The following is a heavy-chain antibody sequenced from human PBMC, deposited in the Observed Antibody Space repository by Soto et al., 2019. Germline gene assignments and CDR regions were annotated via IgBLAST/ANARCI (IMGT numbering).Heavy chain of an antibody. CDR1: GFTFSSYS. Sequence: GGSLRLSCAASGFTFSSYSMNWVRQAPGKGLEWVSSISSSSSYIYYADSVKGRFTISRDNAKNSLYLQMNSLRAEDTAVYYCAREVIAAAVTDAFDIWGQGTMVTVSS. J-gene: IGHJ3*02. D-gene: IGHD6-13*01. CDR3: AREVIAAAVTDAFDI. CDR2: ISSSSSYI. V-gene: IGHV3-21*01.